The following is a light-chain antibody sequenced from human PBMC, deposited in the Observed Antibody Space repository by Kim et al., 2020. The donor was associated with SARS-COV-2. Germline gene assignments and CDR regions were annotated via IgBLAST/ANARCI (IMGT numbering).Light chain of an antibody. J-gene: IGLJ2*01. Sequence: VTIACTGSSSNIGAGYDVHWYQQLPGSAPKLLIYGNSNRPSGVPDRFSGPESGTSASLAITGLQAEDEADYYCQSYDSSLSGSVVFGGGTQLTVL. CDR2: GNS. CDR3: QSYDSSLSGSVV. CDR1: SSNIGAGYD. V-gene: IGLV1-40*01.